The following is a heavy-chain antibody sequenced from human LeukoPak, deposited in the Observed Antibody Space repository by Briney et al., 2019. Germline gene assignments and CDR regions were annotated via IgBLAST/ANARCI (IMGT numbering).Heavy chain of an antibody. D-gene: IGHD6-13*01. Sequence: SETLSLTCAVYGGSFSGYYWSWIRQTPGKGLEWIGEINHSGSTNYNPSLKSRVTISVDTSKNQFSLKLSSVTAADTAVYYCARDLYSSSWYTEIAVAGPRTRTYYGMDVWGQGTTVTVSS. CDR1: GGSFSGYY. CDR3: ARDLYSSSWYTEIAVAGPRTRTYYGMDV. V-gene: IGHV4-34*01. CDR2: INHSGST. J-gene: IGHJ6*02.